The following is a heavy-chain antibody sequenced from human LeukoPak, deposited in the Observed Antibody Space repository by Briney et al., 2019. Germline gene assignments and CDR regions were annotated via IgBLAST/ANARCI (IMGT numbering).Heavy chain of an antibody. Sequence: SETLSLTCTVSGGSISSYYWSWIRQPPGKGLEWIGYIYYSGSTNYNPSLKSRVTISVDTSKNQFSLKLSSVTAADTAVYYCARDEGDLFFDYWGQGTLGTVSS. CDR1: GGSISSYY. CDR3: ARDEGDLFFDY. V-gene: IGHV4-59*01. CDR2: IYYSGST. J-gene: IGHJ4*02. D-gene: IGHD2-21*02.